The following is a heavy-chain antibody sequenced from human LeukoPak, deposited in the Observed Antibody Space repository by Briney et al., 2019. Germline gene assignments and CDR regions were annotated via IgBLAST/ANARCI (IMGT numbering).Heavy chain of an antibody. CDR1: GGSFSGYY. V-gene: IGHV4-34*01. D-gene: IGHD3-16*01. CDR3: ARGIRMGYYYGMDV. Sequence: SETLSLTCAVYGGSFSGYYWSWIRQPPGKGLEWIGEINHSGSTNYNPSLKSRVTISVDTSKNQFSLKLSSVTAADTAVYYCARGIRMGYYYGMDVWGQGTTVTVSS. J-gene: IGHJ6*02. CDR2: INHSGST.